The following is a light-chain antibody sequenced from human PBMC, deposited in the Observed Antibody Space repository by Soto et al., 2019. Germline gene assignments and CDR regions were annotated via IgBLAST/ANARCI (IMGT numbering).Light chain of an antibody. J-gene: IGKJ1*01. CDR2: DAS. CDR3: QQYASSRT. V-gene: IGKV3D-20*01. CDR1: QSVSSSY. Sequence: EIVLTQSPATLSLSPGESATLSCGASQSVSSSYLAWYQHKPGLAPRLLIFDASSRATGIPDRFSGSGSGTDFTLTISRLEPAHSAVYYCQQYASSRTFGQGTKVEIK.